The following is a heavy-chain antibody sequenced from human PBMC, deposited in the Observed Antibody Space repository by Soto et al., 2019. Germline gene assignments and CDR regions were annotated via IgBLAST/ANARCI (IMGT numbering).Heavy chain of an antibody. V-gene: IGHV3-48*03. Sequence: GGSLRLSXAASGFTFSSYEMNWVRQAPGKGLEWVSYISSSGSTIYYADSVKGRFTISRDNAKNSLYLQMNSLRAEDTAVYYCPRARRYYYDSSGYYPDYWGQGTLVTVSS. J-gene: IGHJ4*02. CDR1: GFTFSSYE. D-gene: IGHD3-22*01. CDR2: ISSSGSTI. CDR3: PRARRYYYDSSGYYPDY.